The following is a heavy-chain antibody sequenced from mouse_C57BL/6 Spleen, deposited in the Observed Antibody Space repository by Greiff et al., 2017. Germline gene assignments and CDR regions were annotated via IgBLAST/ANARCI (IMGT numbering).Heavy chain of an antibody. CDR3: ARGVYDGLY. CDR2: ISYDGSD. CDR1: GYSITSGYY. D-gene: IGHD2-3*01. J-gene: IGHJ2*01. Sequence: VQLKESGPGLVKPSQSPSLTCSVTGYSITSGYYWNWIRQFPGNKLEWMGYISYDGSDNYNPSLKNRISITRDTSKYQFFLKLKSVTTEDTATYYCARGVYDGLYWGQGTTLTVSS. V-gene: IGHV3-6*01.